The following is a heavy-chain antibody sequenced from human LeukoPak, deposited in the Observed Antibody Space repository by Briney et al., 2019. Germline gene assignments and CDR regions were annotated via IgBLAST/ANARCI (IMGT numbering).Heavy chain of an antibody. CDR3: TNGSWWFDP. J-gene: IGHJ5*02. Sequence: GGSLRLSCTASGFTFGDYAMSWVRQAPGKGLEWVGFIRSKAYGGTTEYAASVKGRFTISRDDSKSIAYLQMNSLKTEDTAVYCCTNGSWWFDPWGQGTLVTVSS. V-gene: IGHV3-49*04. CDR1: GFTFGDYA. CDR2: IRSKAYGGTT. D-gene: IGHD3-10*01.